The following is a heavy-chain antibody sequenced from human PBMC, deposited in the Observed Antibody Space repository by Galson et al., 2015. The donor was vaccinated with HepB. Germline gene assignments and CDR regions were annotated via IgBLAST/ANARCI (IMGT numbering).Heavy chain of an antibody. J-gene: IGHJ4*02. D-gene: IGHD3/OR15-3a*01. CDR1: GFTFSSHA. V-gene: IGHV3-30*02. CDR2: ILHDGGGI. CDR3: AKDLSGSWTYDY. Sequence: LRLSCAVSGFTFSSHAMHWVRQTPGKGLEWVAIILHDGGGIRYADSVKGRFTISRDNSKNTLSLQMDSLRVEDTALYFCAKDLSGSWTYDYWGQGTLVTVSS.